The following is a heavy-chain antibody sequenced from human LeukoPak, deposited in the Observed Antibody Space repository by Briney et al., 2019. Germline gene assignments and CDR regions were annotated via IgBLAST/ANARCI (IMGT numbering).Heavy chain of an antibody. J-gene: IGHJ4*02. D-gene: IGHD3-16*02. CDR1: GFTFSSYS. Sequence: GGSLTLSCAASGFTFSSYSMNWVRQAPGKGLEWVSSISSSSSYIYYADSVKGRFTISRDNAKNSLSLQMNSLRAEDTAVYYCARDTRGIYDYIWGSYRYTAIEYWGQGTLVTVSS. CDR3: ARDTRGIYDYIWGSYRYTAIEY. CDR2: ISSSSSYI. V-gene: IGHV3-21*01.